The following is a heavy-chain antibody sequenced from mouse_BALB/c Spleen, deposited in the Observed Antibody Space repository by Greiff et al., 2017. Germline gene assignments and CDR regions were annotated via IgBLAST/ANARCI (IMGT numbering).Heavy chain of an antibody. D-gene: IGHD1-1*01. CDR2: INPSNGRT. CDR1: GYTFTSYW. J-gene: IGHJ4*01. Sequence: QVQLQQSGAELVKPGASVKLSCKASGYTFTSYWMHWVKQRPGQGLEWIGEINPSNGRTNYNEKFKSKATLTVDKSSSTAYMQLSSLTSEDSAVYYCADYYGNSYAMDYWGQGTSVTVSS. CDR3: ADYYGNSYAMDY. V-gene: IGHV1S81*02.